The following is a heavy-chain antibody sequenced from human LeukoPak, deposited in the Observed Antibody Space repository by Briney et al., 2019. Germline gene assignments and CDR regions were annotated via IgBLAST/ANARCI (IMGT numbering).Heavy chain of an antibody. V-gene: IGHV1-69*13. J-gene: IGHJ4*02. CDR2: IIPIFGTA. Sequence: ASVKVSCKASGGTFISYAISWVGQARGQGLEWMGGIIPIFGTANYAQKFQGRLTITADESTSTAYMELSSLRSEDTAVYYCARDRGYSYVDYCGQGTLVTVSS. CDR1: GGTFISYA. D-gene: IGHD5-18*01. CDR3: ARDRGYSYVDY.